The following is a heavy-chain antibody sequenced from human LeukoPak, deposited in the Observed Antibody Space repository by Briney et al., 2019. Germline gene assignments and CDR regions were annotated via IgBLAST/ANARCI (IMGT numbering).Heavy chain of an antibody. CDR3: ARDQSPLNGGYSEGEVFDC. V-gene: IGHV1-18*01. D-gene: IGHD5-12*01. J-gene: IGHJ4*02. Sequence: ASVKVSCKASGYTFTSYGINWLRQAPGQGLEWMGRSSLNNVNKNYIEKLQGRVTTTTDTSTSTAHMELRSLRPDDTAVYYCARDQSPLNGGYSEGEVFDCWGQGTLVTVSS. CDR1: GYTFTSYG. CDR2: SSLNNVNK.